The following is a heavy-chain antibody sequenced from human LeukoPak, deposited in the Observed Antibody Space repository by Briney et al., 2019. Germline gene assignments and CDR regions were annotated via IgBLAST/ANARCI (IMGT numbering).Heavy chain of an antibody. CDR3: AKDEARYYYGSGSYDY. V-gene: IGHV3-30*02. CDR1: GFTFSSYG. J-gene: IGHJ4*02. Sequence: GGSLRLSCAASGFTFSSYGMHWVRQAPGKRLEWVAFIRYDGSNKYYADSVKGRFTISRDNSKNTLYLQMNSLRAEDTAVYCCAKDEARYYYGSGSYDYWGQGTLVTVSS. D-gene: IGHD3-10*01. CDR2: IRYDGSNK.